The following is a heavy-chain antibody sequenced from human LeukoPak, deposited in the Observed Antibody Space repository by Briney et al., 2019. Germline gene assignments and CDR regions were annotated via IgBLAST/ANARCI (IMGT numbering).Heavy chain of an antibody. D-gene: IGHD5-18*01. CDR2: VLDNVRT. Sequence: SETLSLTCTVSGGSISSHYWSWVRQPPGKGLEWIGYVLDNVRTKDDPSLNSRFTLSADTSKNQFSLRLTSVTAADTAVYYCATIKRGNIFGFFDFWGQGVLVTVSS. CDR1: GGSISSHY. CDR3: ATIKRGNIFGFFDF. J-gene: IGHJ4*02. V-gene: IGHV4-59*11.